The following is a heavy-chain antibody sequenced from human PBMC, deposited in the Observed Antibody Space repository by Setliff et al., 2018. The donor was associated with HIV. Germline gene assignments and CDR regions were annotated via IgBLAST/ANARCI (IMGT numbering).Heavy chain of an antibody. CDR2: MYHTGST. CDR1: GYSISSGCY. CDR3: ARQPLYNDYDWRSYYFDY. V-gene: IGHV4-38-2*01. J-gene: IGHJ4*02. D-gene: IGHD5-12*01. Sequence: SDTLSLTCAVSGYSISSGCYWGWIRQPPGKGLEWIGSMYHTGSTYYSPSLNSRFTISVDTSKNQFSLKLRSVTAADTAVYYCARQPLYNDYDWRSYYFDYWGQGSLVTVS.